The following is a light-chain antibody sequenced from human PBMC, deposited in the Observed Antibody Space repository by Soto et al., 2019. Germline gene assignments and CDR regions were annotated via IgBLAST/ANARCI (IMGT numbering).Light chain of an antibody. CDR1: QPISDW. J-gene: IGKJ3*01. Sequence: DIQMTQSPSSLSASVGDRITITCRASQPISDWVAWYQQKPERAPKPLIYAASTLESGVPSRFSGGASGTDFTLTISGLQPEDFATYYCQQYTEFPPTFGPGTKVDVK. CDR2: AAS. CDR3: QQYTEFPPT. V-gene: IGKV1D-16*01.